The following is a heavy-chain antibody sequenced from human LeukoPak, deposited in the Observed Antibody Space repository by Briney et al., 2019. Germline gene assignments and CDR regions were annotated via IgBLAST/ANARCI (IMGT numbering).Heavy chain of an antibody. D-gene: IGHD3-22*01. CDR3: ARDPTQIQNYYDSSGYPV. J-gene: IGHJ4*02. CDR1: GGSFSGCY. Sequence: RSETLSLTCAVYGGSFSGCYWSWIRQPPGRGLEWIGEINHSGSTNYNPSLKSRVTISVDTSKNQFSLKLSSVTAADTAVYYCARDPTQIQNYYDSSGYPVWGQGTLVTVSS. CDR2: INHSGST. V-gene: IGHV4-34*01.